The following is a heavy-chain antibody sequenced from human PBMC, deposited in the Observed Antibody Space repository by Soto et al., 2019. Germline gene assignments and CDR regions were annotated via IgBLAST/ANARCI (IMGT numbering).Heavy chain of an antibody. D-gene: IGHD3-16*01. CDR3: ATEYDCSAYTPFGAFDI. V-gene: IGHV3-23*01. CDR1: GFTFSSYA. Sequence: GGSLRLSCAASGFTFSSYAMSWVRQAPGKGMEWVSAISGSGGSTYYADSVKGRFTISRDNSKNTLYLQMNSLRAEDTAVYYCATEYDCSAYTPFGAFDIWGQGTMVTVSS. J-gene: IGHJ3*02. CDR2: ISGSGGST.